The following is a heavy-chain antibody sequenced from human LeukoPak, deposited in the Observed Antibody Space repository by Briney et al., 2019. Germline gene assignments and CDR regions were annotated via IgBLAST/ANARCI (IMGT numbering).Heavy chain of an antibody. Sequence: PGGSLRLSCAASGFTFSSYAMSWVRRAPGKGLEWVSAISGSGGSTYYADSVKGRFTISRDNSKNTLYLQMNSLRAEDTAVYYCARETYYYDSSGSEDYYYMDVWGKGTTVTVSS. J-gene: IGHJ6*03. CDR2: ISGSGGST. V-gene: IGHV3-23*01. CDR3: ARETYYYDSSGSEDYYYMDV. CDR1: GFTFSSYA. D-gene: IGHD3-22*01.